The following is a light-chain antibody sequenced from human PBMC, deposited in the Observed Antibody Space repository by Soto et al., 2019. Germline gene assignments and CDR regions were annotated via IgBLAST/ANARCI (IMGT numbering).Light chain of an antibody. CDR2: GAS. V-gene: IGKV3-20*01. Sequence: EIVLTQSPGTLSLSPGERATLSCRASQSVSNNYLAWYQQKPGQAPRLLVYGASSRATGIPDRFSGSGSGTDFTLTINRLEPEDFAVYYCQQYGSSRTFGQGTKVDIK. CDR3: QQYGSSRT. CDR1: QSVSNNY. J-gene: IGKJ1*01.